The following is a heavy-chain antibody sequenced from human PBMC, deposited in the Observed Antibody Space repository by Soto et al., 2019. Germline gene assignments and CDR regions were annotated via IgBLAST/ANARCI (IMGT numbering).Heavy chain of an antibody. J-gene: IGHJ4*02. CDR2: INDSGST. CDR1: GGSLSGYY. D-gene: IGHD3-16*01. CDR3: ARGMGLGLGEQTALGY. Sequence: QVQLQQWGAGLLKPSETLSLTCAVYGGSLSGYYWSWVRQSPGKGLEWIGEINDSGSTNSNPSLESRVTISRDTSKNQFSLQLTSLTAADTAVYYCARGMGLGLGEQTALGYWGQGTLVTVSS. V-gene: IGHV4-34*01.